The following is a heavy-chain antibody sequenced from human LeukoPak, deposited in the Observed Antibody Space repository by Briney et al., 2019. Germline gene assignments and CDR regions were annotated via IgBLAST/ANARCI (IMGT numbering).Heavy chain of an antibody. Sequence: PGGSLRLSCAASGFSFSSWWMSWVRQAPGKGLEWVGRIKSKTDGGTTDYAAPVKGRFTISRDDSKNTLYLQMNSLKTEDTAVYYCTTVAKTLGYCSGGSCYPVSAFDYWGQGTLVTVSS. CDR2: IKSKTDGGTT. J-gene: IGHJ4*02. CDR1: GFSFSSWW. CDR3: TTVAKTLGYCSGGSCYPVSAFDY. V-gene: IGHV3-15*01. D-gene: IGHD2-15*01.